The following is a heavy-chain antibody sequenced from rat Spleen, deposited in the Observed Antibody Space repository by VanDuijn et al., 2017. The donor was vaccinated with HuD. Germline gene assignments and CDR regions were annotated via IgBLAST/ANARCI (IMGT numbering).Heavy chain of an antibody. J-gene: IGHJ2*01. CDR3: ARLDYNSNYIYYFDH. CDR1: GFTFSNYD. CDR2: ISYDGSTT. Sequence: EVRLVESGGGLVQPGRSMKLSCAASGFTFSNYDMVWVRQAPTKGLKWVASISYDGSTTYYRDSVKGRFTISRDFAKSTLFLQMDSLRSEDTATYYCARLDYNSNYIYYFDHWGQGVMVTVSS. D-gene: IGHD1-2*01. V-gene: IGHV5-29*01.